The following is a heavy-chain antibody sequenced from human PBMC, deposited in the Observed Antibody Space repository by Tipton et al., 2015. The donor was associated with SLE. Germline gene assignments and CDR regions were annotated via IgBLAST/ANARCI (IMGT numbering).Heavy chain of an antibody. CDR1: GYSISSGYY. Sequence: TLSLTCSVSGYSISSGYYWGWIRQPPGKGLEWIGSIYHSGPTYYKPHLKSRVTISVDTSKNQISLKLRSVTAADTAVYYCARRGRYYFDYGGQVTRVTVSA. J-gene: IGHJ4*02. V-gene: IGHV4-38-2*01. CDR3: ARRGRYYFDY. CDR2: IYHSGPT. D-gene: IGHD3-10*01.